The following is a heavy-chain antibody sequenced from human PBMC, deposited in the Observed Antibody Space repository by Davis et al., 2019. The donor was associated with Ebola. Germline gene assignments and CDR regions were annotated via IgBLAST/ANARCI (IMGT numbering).Heavy chain of an antibody. Sequence: PGGSLRLSCAASGFTFSRYGMHWVRQAPGKGLEWVGKIKYDGSDKYYVDSVKGRFTISRDNAKNSLYLQMNSLTVEDTAVFHCARWSPGDSGSYYIDYWGQGVLVTVSS. D-gene: IGHD3-10*01. J-gene: IGHJ4*02. CDR2: IKYDGSDK. CDR3: ARWSPGDSGSYYIDY. CDR1: GFTFSRYG. V-gene: IGHV3-7*01.